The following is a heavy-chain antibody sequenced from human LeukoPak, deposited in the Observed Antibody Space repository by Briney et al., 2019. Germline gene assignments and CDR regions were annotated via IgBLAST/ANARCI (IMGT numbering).Heavy chain of an antibody. CDR2: FDPEQAKT. D-gene: IGHD3-3*01. J-gene: IGHJ4*02. V-gene: IGHV1-24*01. CDR1: GYILTQLK. Sequence: ASVKVSCKRSGYILTQLKKQLVLQAPGKGLECLGVFDPEQAKTIYAQNFQGRVTMTEDTTPDTASMELHSLKSKDVYFCYCATSGGDFWSGFEKWGQGTLIIVSS. CDR3: ATSGGDFWSGFEK.